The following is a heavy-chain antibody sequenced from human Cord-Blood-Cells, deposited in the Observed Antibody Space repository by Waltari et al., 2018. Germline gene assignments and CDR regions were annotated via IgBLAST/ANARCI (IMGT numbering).Heavy chain of an antibody. D-gene: IGHD6-13*01. V-gene: IGHV1-69*01. CDR2: IIPILGTA. CDR3: ARFSDRTAALYYGMDV. Sequence: QVQLVQSGAEVKKPGSSVKVSCKASGGTFSSYAISWVRQAPGQGLEWMGGIIPILGTANYAQKDQGRVTITADEATSTAYMELSSLRSEETAVYYCARFSDRTAALYYGMDVWGQGTTVTVSS. CDR1: GGTFSSYA. J-gene: IGHJ6*02.